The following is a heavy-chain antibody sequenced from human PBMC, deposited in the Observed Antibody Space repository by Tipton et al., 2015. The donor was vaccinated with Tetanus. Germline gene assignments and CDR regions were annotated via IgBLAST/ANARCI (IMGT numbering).Heavy chain of an antibody. CDR1: GGSFSGYY. CDR3: ARDQRIRFLEPTSFFFNYGMDV. D-gene: IGHD3-3*01. Sequence: GLVKPSETLSLTCAVYGGSFSGYYWSWIRQPPGKGLEWIGEINHSGSTNYNPSLKSRVTISVDTSKNQFSLKLSSVTAADTAVYYCARDQRIRFLEPTSFFFNYGMDVWGQGTTVTVSS. V-gene: IGHV4-34*01. CDR2: INHSGST. J-gene: IGHJ6*02.